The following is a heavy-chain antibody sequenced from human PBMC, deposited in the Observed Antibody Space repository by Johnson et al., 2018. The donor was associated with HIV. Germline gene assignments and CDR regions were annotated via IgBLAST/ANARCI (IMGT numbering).Heavy chain of an antibody. CDR2: IKQDGSNK. V-gene: IGHV3-30*02. Sequence: VQLVESGGGVVRPGGSLRLSCAASGLTFSRYWMNWVRQAPGKGLEWVANIKQDGSNKYYADSVKGRFTISRDNSKNTLYLQMNSLRAEDTAVYYCANDVIAAAGTTFWYAFDIWGQGTMVTVSS. D-gene: IGHD6-13*01. J-gene: IGHJ3*02. CDR1: GLTFSRYW. CDR3: ANDVIAAAGTTFWYAFDI.